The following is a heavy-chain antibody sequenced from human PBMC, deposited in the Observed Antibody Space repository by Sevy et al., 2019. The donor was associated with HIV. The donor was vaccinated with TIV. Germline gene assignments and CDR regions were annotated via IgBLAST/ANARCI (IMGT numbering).Heavy chain of an antibody. CDR1: GFTFSSYA. J-gene: IGHJ3*02. CDR2: ISYDGSNK. V-gene: IGHV3-30-3*01. Sequence: GGSLRLSCAASGFTFSSYAMHWVRQAPGKGLEWVAVISYDGSNKYYADSVKGRFTISREISKNTLYLQMNSLRAEDTALYYCARSRVVVRSGLEAFDIWGQGTMVTVSS. CDR3: ARSRVVVRSGLEAFDI. D-gene: IGHD2-15*01.